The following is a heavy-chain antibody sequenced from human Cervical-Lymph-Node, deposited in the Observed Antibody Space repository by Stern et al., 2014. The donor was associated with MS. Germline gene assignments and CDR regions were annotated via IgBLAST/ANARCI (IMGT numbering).Heavy chain of an antibody. Sequence: VQLVESGSEWKKPGASVKVSCKASGYTFSGYSLNWVRQAPGQGLAWMGWINTNSGNPTYAQGFTGRFVFSLDTSVSTAYLQISSLKTEDTGIYFCARFVDYPMGRVFDVWGQGTQVTVSS. CDR2: INTNSGNP. CDR3: ARFVDYPMGRVFDV. D-gene: IGHD3-10*01. V-gene: IGHV7-4-1*02. J-gene: IGHJ4*02. CDR1: GYTFSGYS.